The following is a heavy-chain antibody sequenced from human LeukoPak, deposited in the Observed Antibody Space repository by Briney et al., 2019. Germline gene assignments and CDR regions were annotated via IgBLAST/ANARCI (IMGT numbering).Heavy chain of an antibody. Sequence: ASVKVSCKASGYTFTSYGISWVRQAPGQGLEWMGWISAYNGNTNYAQKLQGRVTMTTDTSTSTAYMELRSLRSDDTAVYYCARSSMGLWSGELCDYWGQGTLVTVSS. D-gene: IGHD3-10*01. V-gene: IGHV1-18*01. CDR1: GYTFTSYG. CDR3: ARSSMGLWSGELCDY. CDR2: ISAYNGNT. J-gene: IGHJ4*02.